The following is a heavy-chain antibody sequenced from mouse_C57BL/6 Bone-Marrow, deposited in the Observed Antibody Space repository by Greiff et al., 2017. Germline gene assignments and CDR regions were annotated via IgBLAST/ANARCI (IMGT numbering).Heavy chain of an antibody. J-gene: IGHJ2*01. CDR2: IDPENGDT. CDR1: GFNFKDDY. D-gene: IGHD2-3*01. CDR3: TTMMFDY. V-gene: IGHV14-4*01. Sequence: EVQLQQSGAELVRPGASVKLSCTASGFNFKDDYMHWVKQRPEQGLEWIGWIDPENGDTEYASKFQGKATITADTSSNTAYLQLSSLTSEDTAVYCCTTMMFDYWGQGTTLTVSS.